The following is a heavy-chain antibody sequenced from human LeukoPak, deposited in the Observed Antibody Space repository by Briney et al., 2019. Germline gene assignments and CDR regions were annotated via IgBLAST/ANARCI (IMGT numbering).Heavy chain of an antibody. D-gene: IGHD5-12*01. J-gene: IGHJ4*02. CDR2: IYPGDSDT. CDR3: ERKYSGYDYIDY. V-gene: IGHV5-51*01. CDR1: GYSFTSYW. Sequence: GESLKISFKGSGYSFTSYWIGWVRQMPGKGLEWMGIIYPGDSDTRYSPSFQGQVTISADKSISTAYLQWSSLKDSDNAMYYCERKYSGYDYIDYWGQGTLVTVSS.